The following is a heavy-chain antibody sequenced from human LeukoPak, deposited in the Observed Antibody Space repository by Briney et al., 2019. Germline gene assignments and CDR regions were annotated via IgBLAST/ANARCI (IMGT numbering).Heavy chain of an antibody. J-gene: IGHJ4*02. CDR2: ISYDGSNK. CDR1: GFTFSSYA. Sequence: GGSVRLSCAASGFTFSSYAMHWVRQAPGKGLEWVAVISYDGSNKYYADSVKGRFTISRDNSKNTLYLQMNSLRAEDTAVYYCTTDEYTAIDYWGQGTLVTVSS. V-gene: IGHV3-30-3*01. CDR3: TTDEYTAIDY. D-gene: IGHD5-18*01.